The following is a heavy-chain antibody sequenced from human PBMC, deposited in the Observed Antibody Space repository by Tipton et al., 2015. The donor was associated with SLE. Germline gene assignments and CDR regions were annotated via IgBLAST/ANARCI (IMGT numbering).Heavy chain of an antibody. CDR1: GYIFTTHW. D-gene: IGHD4/OR15-4a*01. Sequence: QSGPEVKKPGESLKISCKGSGYIFTTHWIGWVRQMPGKGLEWMGIIYPGDSDTRYSPSFRAQVIISTDKSISTAYLQWSSLKASDTAMYYCARLITVGAKEARGFDYWGQGTLVTVSS. CDR3: ARLITVGAKEARGFDY. J-gene: IGHJ4*02. CDR2: IYPGDSDT. V-gene: IGHV5-51*01.